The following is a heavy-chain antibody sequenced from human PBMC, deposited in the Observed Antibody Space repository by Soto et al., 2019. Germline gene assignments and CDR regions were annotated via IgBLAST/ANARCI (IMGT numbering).Heavy chain of an antibody. CDR1: GFIFDDYA. J-gene: IGHJ4*02. CDR3: AKDIVGSSGWYLDH. D-gene: IGHD6-19*01. Sequence: EVHLVESGGGLVQPGRSLRLSCAASGFIFDDYAMHWVRQAPGKGLEWVSGISWNGGTIGYADFVKGRFTISRDNAKKSLYLQMNSLRAEDTALYYCAKDIVGSSGWYLDHWGQGTLVTVSS. CDR2: ISWNGGTI. V-gene: IGHV3-9*01.